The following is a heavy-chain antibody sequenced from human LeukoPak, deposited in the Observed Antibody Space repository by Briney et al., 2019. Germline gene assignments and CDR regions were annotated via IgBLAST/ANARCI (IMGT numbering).Heavy chain of an antibody. Sequence: EASVKVSCKASGYTFTGYYMHWVRQAPGQGLEWMGWINPNSGGTNFARKFQGRVTMTRDTSISTAYMELSSLRSDDTAVYYCARGISMVRGVNYWGQGTLVTVSS. CDR2: INPNSGGT. CDR3: ARGISMVRGVNY. CDR1: GYTFTGYY. V-gene: IGHV1-2*02. J-gene: IGHJ4*02. D-gene: IGHD3-10*01.